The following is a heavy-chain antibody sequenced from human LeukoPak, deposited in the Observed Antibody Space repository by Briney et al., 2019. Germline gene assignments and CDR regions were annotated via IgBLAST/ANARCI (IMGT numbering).Heavy chain of an antibody. D-gene: IGHD3-22*01. CDR1: GFHFSSYS. Sequence: GGSLRLSCAASGFHFSSYSMNWVRQAPGKGLEWISYISASGTTVHYADSVEGRFTISRDNAKNSLYLQMNSLRDEDTAAYHCARDFYTPYYHSSGYSDWGQGTLVTVSS. J-gene: IGHJ4*02. CDR2: ISASGTTV. CDR3: ARDFYTPYYHSSGYSD. V-gene: IGHV3-48*02.